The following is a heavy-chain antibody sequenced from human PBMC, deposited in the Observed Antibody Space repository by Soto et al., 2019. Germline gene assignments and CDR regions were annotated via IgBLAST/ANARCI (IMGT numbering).Heavy chain of an antibody. V-gene: IGHV3-73*02. Sequence: DVQLVESGGGLVQPGDSLKLSCAASGFTFSGSAVHWVRQASGKGLEWVGRIRSKTNSYATSYGASVKGRFTISRGDSENKAFLHMSSLKVEDTAVYFCSGSYFFDGSCHYQGDFWGRGTLVTVSS. CDR3: SGSYFFDGSCHYQGDF. CDR1: GFTFSGSA. D-gene: IGHD1-26*01. CDR2: IRSKTNSYAT. J-gene: IGHJ4*02.